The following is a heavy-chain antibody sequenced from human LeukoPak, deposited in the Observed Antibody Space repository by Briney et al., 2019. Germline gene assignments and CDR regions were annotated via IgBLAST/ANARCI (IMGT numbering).Heavy chain of an antibody. V-gene: IGHV4-59*01. Sequence: PSETPSLTCTVSGGSISSYYWSWIRQPPGKGLEWIGYIYYSGSTNYNPSLKSRVTISVDTSKNQFSLKLSSVTAADTAVYYCAKMSVTDAFEIWGQGTMVTVSS. CDR1: GGSISSYY. CDR2: IYYSGST. J-gene: IGHJ3*02. CDR3: AKMSVTDAFEI. D-gene: IGHD5/OR15-5a*01.